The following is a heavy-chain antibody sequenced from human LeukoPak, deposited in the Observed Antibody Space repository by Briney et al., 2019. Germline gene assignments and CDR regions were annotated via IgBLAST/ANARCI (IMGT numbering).Heavy chain of an antibody. J-gene: IGHJ3*02. CDR3: ARAISSGYTDLDAFDI. Sequence: ASVKISCKVSGYTFTDYYMHWVQQAPGKGLELMGLVDPEDGETIYAEKFQGRVTITADTSTDTAYMELSSLRFEDTAVYYCARAISSGYTDLDAFDIWGQGTMVTVSS. CDR2: VDPEDGET. V-gene: IGHV1-69-2*01. D-gene: IGHD3-22*01. CDR1: GYTFTDYY.